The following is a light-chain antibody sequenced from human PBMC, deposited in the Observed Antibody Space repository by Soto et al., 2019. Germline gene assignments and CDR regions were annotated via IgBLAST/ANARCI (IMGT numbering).Light chain of an antibody. CDR1: QSISDT. J-gene: IGKJ5*01. CDR3: QQRSNWPLT. V-gene: IGKV3-15*01. CDR2: GAS. Sequence: ETVMTQSPATLSVSPGGRATLSCRASQSISDTLAWYQQKPGQAPRLLIHGASTRATGFPARFSGSGSGTDFTLTISSLEPEDFAVYYCQQRSNWPLTFGQGTRLEIK.